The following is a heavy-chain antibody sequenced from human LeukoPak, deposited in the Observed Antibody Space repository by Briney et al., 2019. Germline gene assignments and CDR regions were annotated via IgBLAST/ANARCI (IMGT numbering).Heavy chain of an antibody. V-gene: IGHV1-69*13. J-gene: IGHJ6*04. D-gene: IGHD3-10*01. CDR2: IIPIFGTA. Sequence: SVKVSCKASGGTFSSYAISWVRQAPGQGLEWMGGIIPIFGTANYAQKFQGRATITADESTSTAYTELSSLRSEDTAVYYCARAHYGSGSYSYYGMDVWGKGTTVTVSS. CDR3: ARAHYGSGSYSYYGMDV. CDR1: GGTFSSYA.